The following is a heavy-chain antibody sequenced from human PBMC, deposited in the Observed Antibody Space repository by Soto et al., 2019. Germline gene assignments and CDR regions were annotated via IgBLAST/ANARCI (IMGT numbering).Heavy chain of an antibody. V-gene: IGHV4-61*01. CDR2: IYYSGGT. CDR3: ARGRGQFGIGYYYYGMDV. CDR1: GGSVSSGSYY. Sequence: LSLTCTVSGGSVSSGSYYWSWIRQPPGKGLEWIGYIYYSGGTNYNPSLKSRVTISVDTSKNQFSLKLSSVTAADTAVYYCARGRGQFGIGYYYYGMDVWGQGTTVTVSS. J-gene: IGHJ6*02. D-gene: IGHD3-16*01.